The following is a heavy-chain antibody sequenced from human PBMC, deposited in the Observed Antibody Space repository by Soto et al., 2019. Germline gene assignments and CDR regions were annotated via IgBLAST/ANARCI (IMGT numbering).Heavy chain of an antibody. V-gene: IGHV3-21*01. CDR1: GFIFSRYS. CDR3: ASGTRMAAWWFDP. Sequence: EVQMVESGGGLVKPGGSLRLSCAASGFIFSRYSMNWVRQAPGKGLEWVSSITTSSSYIYYADSVKGRFTISRDDAQNSLFLQMNSLTAEDTAVYYCASGTRMAAWWFDPWGLGTLVTVSS. CDR2: ITTSSSYI. D-gene: IGHD6-6*01. J-gene: IGHJ5*02.